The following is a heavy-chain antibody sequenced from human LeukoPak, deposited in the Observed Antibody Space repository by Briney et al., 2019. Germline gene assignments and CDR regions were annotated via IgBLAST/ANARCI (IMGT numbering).Heavy chain of an antibody. V-gene: IGHV4-34*01. D-gene: IGHD3-16*02. CDR1: GGSFSGYY. J-gene: IGHJ4*02. CDR3: ARGGGGSYPDY. Sequence: SETLSLTCAVYGGSFSGYYWSWIRQPPGKGLEWIGEINYSGSTNYNPSLKSRVTISVDTSKNQFSLKLSPVTAADTAMYYCARGGGGSYPDYWGQGTLVTVSS. CDR2: INYSGST.